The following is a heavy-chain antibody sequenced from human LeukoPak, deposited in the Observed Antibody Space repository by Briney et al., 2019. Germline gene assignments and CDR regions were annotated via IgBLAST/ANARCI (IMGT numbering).Heavy chain of an antibody. V-gene: IGHV4-4*02. CDR1: GGSISSSNW. J-gene: IGHJ6*03. Sequence: SETLSLTCAVSGGSISSSNWWSWVRQPPGKGLEWIGEIYHSGSTNYNPSLKSRVTISVDKSKNQFSLKLRSVTAADTAVYYCARTTEGGYTYDYFYYYYMDVWGKGTTVTISS. CDR2: IYHSGST. D-gene: IGHD5-18*01. CDR3: ARTTEGGYTYDYFYYYYMDV.